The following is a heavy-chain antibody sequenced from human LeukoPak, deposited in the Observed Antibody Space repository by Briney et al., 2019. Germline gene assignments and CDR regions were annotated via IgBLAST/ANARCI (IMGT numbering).Heavy chain of an antibody. CDR2: IYYSGST. CDR1: AGFISNYF. CDR3: ARGVKIEYSSSSRNWYFDL. J-gene: IGHJ2*01. D-gene: IGHD6-6*01. V-gene: IGHV4-59*08. Sequence: SETLSLTCSVSAGFISNYFWSWIRQPPGKGLEWIGYIYYSGSTNYNPTLKSRVTISVDTSKNQFSLKLSSVTAADTAVYYCARGVKIEYSSSSRNWYFDLWGRGTLVTVSS.